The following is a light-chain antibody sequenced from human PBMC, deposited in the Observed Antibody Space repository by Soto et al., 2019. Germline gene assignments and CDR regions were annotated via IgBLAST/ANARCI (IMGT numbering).Light chain of an antibody. CDR2: AAS. Sequence: DIQVTQSPSSVSASVGDRVTITCRASQGLVNWLAWYQQKPGKAPKLLIYAASSFQSGVPSRFSGSGSGTEFTLTISSLQPEDFATYYCQQTSSFPLTFGGGTQVEIK. J-gene: IGKJ4*01. CDR3: QQTSSFPLT. CDR1: QGLVNW. V-gene: IGKV1-12*01.